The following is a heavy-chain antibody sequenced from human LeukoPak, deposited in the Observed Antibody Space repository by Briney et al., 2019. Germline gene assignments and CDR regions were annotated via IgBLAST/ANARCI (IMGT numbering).Heavy chain of an antibody. CDR2: ISGNGKST. Sequence: GGSLRLSCAASGFTFNSYAMSWVRQAPGKGLEWVSAISGNGKSTYYADSVKGQFTISRDNSKNTLYLQMNSLRAEDTSVYYCARVGKLWFGSYKIFDYWGQGTLVTVSS. V-gene: IGHV3-23*01. CDR3: ARVGKLWFGSYKIFDY. CDR1: GFTFNSYA. J-gene: IGHJ4*02. D-gene: IGHD3-10*01.